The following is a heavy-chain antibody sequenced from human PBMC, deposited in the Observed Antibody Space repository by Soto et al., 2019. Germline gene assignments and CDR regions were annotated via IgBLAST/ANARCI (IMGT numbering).Heavy chain of an antibody. CDR1: GGSISSYY. D-gene: IGHD3-9*01. V-gene: IGHV4-59*01. CDR2: IYYSGST. J-gene: IGHJ6*02. Sequence: PSETLSLTCTVSGGSISSYYWSWIRQPPGKGLEWIGYIYYSGSTNYNPSLKSRVTISVDTSKNQFSLKLSSVTAADTAVYYCARAPPYYDILTGYGTGGMDVWGQGTTVTVS. CDR3: ARAPPYYDILTGYGTGGMDV.